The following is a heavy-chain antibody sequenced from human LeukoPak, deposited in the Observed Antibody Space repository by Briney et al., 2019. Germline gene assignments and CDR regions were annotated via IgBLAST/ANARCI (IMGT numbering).Heavy chain of an antibody. J-gene: IGHJ3*02. CDR2: IKQDGSEK. CDR3: AREYSSSWYDAFDI. D-gene: IGHD6-13*01. Sequence: GGSLRLFCAASGFTLSSYWMSWVRHAPGKGLEWVANIKQDGSEKYYVDSVKGRFTIYRDNAKNSLYLQMNSLRAEDTAVYYCAREYSSSWYDAFDIWGQGTMVTVSS. V-gene: IGHV3-7*01. CDR1: GFTLSSYW.